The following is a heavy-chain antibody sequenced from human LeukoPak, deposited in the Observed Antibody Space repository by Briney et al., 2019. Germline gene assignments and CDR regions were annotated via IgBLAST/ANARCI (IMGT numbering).Heavy chain of an antibody. V-gene: IGHV3-11*01. CDR1: GFTFSDYY. CDR3: AGGYSYGPNNYYYYYMDV. J-gene: IGHJ6*03. Sequence: GGSLRLSCAASGFTFSDYYMSWIRQAPGKGLEWVSYISSSGSTIYYADSVKGRFTISRDNAKNSLYLQMNSLRAEDTALYYCAGGYSYGPNNYYYYYMDVWGKGTTVTVSS. D-gene: IGHD5-18*01. CDR2: ISSSGSTI.